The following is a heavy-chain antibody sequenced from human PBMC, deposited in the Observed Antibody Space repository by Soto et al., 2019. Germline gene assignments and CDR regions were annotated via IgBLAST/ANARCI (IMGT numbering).Heavy chain of an antibody. CDR3: ARDPSYYDSSGYYYVFDY. CDR2: IWYDGSNK. J-gene: IGHJ4*02. D-gene: IGHD3-22*01. V-gene: IGHV3-33*01. Sequence: GGSLRLSCAASGFTFSSYGMHWVRQAPGKGLEWVAVIWYDGSNKYYADSVKGRFTISRDNSKNTLYLQMNSLRAEDTAVYYCARDPSYYDSSGYYYVFDYWGQGTLVTVSS. CDR1: GFTFSSYG.